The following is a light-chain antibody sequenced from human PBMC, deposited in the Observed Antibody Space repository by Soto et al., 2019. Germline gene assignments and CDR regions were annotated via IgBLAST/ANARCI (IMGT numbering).Light chain of an antibody. V-gene: IGKV1-17*01. CDR1: QDIRND. Sequence: DIQMTQSPSSLSASVGDRVTITCRASQDIRNDVGWYQQKAGKAPKRLIFAASSLHSGVPSRFSGSRSGTEFTLTIASLQPEDFATYYCLQHNTYPFTFGGGTKVDSK. J-gene: IGKJ4*01. CDR3: LQHNTYPFT. CDR2: AAS.